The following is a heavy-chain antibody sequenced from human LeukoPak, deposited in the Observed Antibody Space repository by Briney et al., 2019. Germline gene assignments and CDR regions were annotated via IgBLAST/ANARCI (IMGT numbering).Heavy chain of an antibody. CDR2: IYYSGST. J-gene: IGHJ4*02. CDR3: ARAVDYGGNGVRQEYYFDY. V-gene: IGHV4-59*01. Sequence: PSETLSLTCTVSGGSISSYYWSWIRQPPGKGLEWIGYIYYSGSTNYNPSLKSRVTISVDTSKNQSSLKLSSVTAADTAVYYCARAVDYGGNGVRQEYYFDYWGQGTLVTVSS. D-gene: IGHD4-23*01. CDR1: GGSISSYY.